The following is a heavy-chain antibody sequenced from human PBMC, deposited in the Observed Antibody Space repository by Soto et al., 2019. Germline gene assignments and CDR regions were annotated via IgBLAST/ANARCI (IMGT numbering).Heavy chain of an antibody. V-gene: IGHV4-38-2*01. CDR2: IYHSGST. CDR1: GYSISSGYY. CDR3: ARGAATVTPGWFEP. Sequence: PSETLSLTCAVSGYSISSGYYLGWILQTPWKGLEWIASIYHSGSTYYNPSLKSRGTISVDTSKNQFSLKLTCVTAADTAVYYCARGAATVTPGWFEPWGQGIMVT. D-gene: IGHD4-17*01. J-gene: IGHJ5*02.